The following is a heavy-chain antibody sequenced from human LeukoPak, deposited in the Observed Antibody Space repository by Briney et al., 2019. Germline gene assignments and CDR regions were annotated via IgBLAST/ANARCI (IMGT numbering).Heavy chain of an antibody. CDR2: IIPILGTA. J-gene: IGHJ4*02. V-gene: IGHV1-69*10. D-gene: IGHD6-13*01. CDR3: ARTIAAAGMGYFDY. Sequence: ASVKVSCKASGGTFSSYAISWVRQAPGQGLEWMGGIIPILGTANYAQKFQGRVTITADKSTSTAYMELSSLRSEDTAVYYCARTIAAAGMGYFDYWGQGTLVTVSS. CDR1: GGTFSSYA.